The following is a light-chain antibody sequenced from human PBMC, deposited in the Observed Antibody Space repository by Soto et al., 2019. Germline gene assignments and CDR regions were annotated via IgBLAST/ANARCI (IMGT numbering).Light chain of an antibody. CDR2: EVS. Sequence: QSALTQPASVSGSPGQSITISCTGTSSDVGGYNYVSWYQQHPGKAPKLMIYEVSNRPSGVSNRFSGSKSGNTASLTISGLQAEDEADYYCQSYDSSLSASGVFGGGTKLTVL. V-gene: IGLV2-14*01. CDR3: QSYDSSLSASGV. J-gene: IGLJ3*02. CDR1: SSDVGGYNY.